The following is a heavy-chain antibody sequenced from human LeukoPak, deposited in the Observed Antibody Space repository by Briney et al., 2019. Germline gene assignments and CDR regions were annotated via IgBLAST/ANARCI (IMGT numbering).Heavy chain of an antibody. J-gene: IGHJ6*02. Sequence: GESLKISCKGSGYSFTSYWIGWVRQMPGKGLEWMGIIYPGDSDTRYSPSFQGQVTISADKSISTAYLQWSSLKASDTAMYYCARHGCYDSSFYYYGVDVWGQGTTVTVSS. D-gene: IGHD3-22*01. CDR2: IYPGDSDT. V-gene: IGHV5-51*01. CDR3: ARHGCYDSSFYYYGVDV. CDR1: GYSFTSYW.